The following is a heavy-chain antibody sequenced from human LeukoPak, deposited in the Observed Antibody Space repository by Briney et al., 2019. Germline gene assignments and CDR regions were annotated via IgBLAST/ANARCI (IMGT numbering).Heavy chain of an antibody. J-gene: IGHJ3*02. CDR3: ARDQGSYNQDDAFDI. V-gene: IGHV3-11*04. D-gene: IGHD1-26*01. CDR2: ISSSGTTI. CDR1: GFTFSDYY. Sequence: GGSLRLSCAASGFTFSDYYMTWIRQAPGKGLEWVSYISSSGTTIYYADSVKGRFTISRDNAKNSLYLQMNSLRAEDTAVYYCARDQGSYNQDDAFDIWGQGTMVTVSS.